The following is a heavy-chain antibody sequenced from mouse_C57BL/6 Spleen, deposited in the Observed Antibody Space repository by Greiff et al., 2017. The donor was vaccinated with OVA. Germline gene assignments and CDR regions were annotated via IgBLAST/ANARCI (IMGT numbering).Heavy chain of an antibody. CDR2: ISSGSSTI. J-gene: IGHJ4*01. Sequence: EVKLMESGGGLVKPGGSLKLSCAASGFTFSDYGMHWVRQAPEKGLEWVAYISSGSSTIYYADTVKGRFTISRDNAKNTLFLQMTSLRSEDTAMYYCARATTVVAGAMDYWGQGTSVTVSS. CDR1: GFTFSDYG. CDR3: ARATTVVAGAMDY. D-gene: IGHD1-1*01. V-gene: IGHV5-17*01.